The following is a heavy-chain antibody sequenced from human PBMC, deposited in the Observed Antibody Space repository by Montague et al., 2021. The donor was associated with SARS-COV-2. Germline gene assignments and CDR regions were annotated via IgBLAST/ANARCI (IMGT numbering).Heavy chain of an antibody. Sequence: SETLSLTCTVSGASINSRYWSWIRQPPGKGLERLGYYYSGSTKYNLSLKSRVTISVDTSKNQFSVKVTSVPAADTAVYYCARPGGINYGWFDPWGQGTLVTVSS. J-gene: IGHJ5*02. V-gene: IGHV4-59*08. CDR1: GASINSRY. CDR3: ARPGGINYGWFDP. CDR2: YYSGST. D-gene: IGHD5-24*01.